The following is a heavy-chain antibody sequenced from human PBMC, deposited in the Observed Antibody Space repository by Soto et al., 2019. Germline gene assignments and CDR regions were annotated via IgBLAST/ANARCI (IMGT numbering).Heavy chain of an antibody. CDR3: AKDIDVVVVAATIVFDY. CDR2: ISGSGGST. J-gene: IGHJ4*02. CDR1: GFTFSSYA. D-gene: IGHD2-15*01. Sequence: PGGSLRLSCAASGFTFSSYAMSWVRQAPGKGLEWVSAISGSGGSTYYADSVKGRFTISRDNSKNTLYLQMNSLRAEDTAVYYCAKDIDVVVVAATIVFDYWGQGTLVTVSS. V-gene: IGHV3-23*01.